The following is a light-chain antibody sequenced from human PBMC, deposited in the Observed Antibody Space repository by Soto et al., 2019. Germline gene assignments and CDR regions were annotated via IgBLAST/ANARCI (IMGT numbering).Light chain of an antibody. J-gene: IGKJ2*01. CDR3: QHYSNLQYT. V-gene: IGKV3-20*01. CDR1: QSVISRD. Sequence: MVLTQSPGTLSLSAGERATLSCRTSQSVISRDLAWYQQKPGQAPRLLIYGSSNRATGIPERFSGSGSGTDFTLTIGRLEPADFAVYFCQHYSNLQYTFGQGTKLEIK. CDR2: GSS.